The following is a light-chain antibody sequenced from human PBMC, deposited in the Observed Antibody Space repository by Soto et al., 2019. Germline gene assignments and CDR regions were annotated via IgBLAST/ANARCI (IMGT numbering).Light chain of an antibody. V-gene: IGKV1-6*01. CDR2: VAS. J-gene: IGKJ1*01. CDR3: QQDYNYPRT. CDR1: QGIRND. Sequence: AIQMTQSPSSLSASVGDRVTITCRASQGIRNDLGWFQQKPGKAPKLLISVASSLQSGVPSRFSGSGSGTDFILTISSLQPEDFATYYCQQDYNYPRTFGQGTKVEIK.